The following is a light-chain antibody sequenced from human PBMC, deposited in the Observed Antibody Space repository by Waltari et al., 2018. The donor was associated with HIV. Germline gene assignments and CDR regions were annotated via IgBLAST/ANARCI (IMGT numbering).Light chain of an antibody. CDR3: QSTDHDGTWV. J-gene: IGLJ3*02. V-gene: IGLV3-25*03. Sequence: SYDPTQTPSVSVSPGQTARINCSRGALPKKYSSWYRQKAGQAPILLIYKDIERPSGIPERISGSGSGTGVTLTITDVQAEDEGDYFCQSTDHDGTWVFGGGTKLTVL. CDR1: ALPKKY. CDR2: KDI.